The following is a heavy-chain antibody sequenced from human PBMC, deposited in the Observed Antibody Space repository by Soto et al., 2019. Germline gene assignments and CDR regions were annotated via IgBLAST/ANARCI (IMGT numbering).Heavy chain of an antibody. Sequence: QVQLQESGPGLVKASETLSLICTVSGGSINNYYWSWIRQSPVKGLEWIGYISYLGSTNYNPSLKSRVTISLDTSKNQFSLKLSSVTAADTAMYYCARNTYYDILDCWGQGTLVTVSS. CDR1: GGSINNYY. CDR3: ARNTYYDILDC. J-gene: IGHJ4*02. D-gene: IGHD3-9*01. V-gene: IGHV4-59*01. CDR2: ISYLGST.